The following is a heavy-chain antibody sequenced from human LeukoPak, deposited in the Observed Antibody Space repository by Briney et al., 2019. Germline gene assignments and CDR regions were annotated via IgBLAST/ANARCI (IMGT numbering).Heavy chain of an antibody. D-gene: IGHD5-24*01. V-gene: IGHV3-30*02. CDR2: IRYDGSNK. Sequence: GGSLRLSCAASGFTFSSYGMHWVRQAPGKGLEWVAFIRYDGSNKYYADSVKGRFTISRDNSKNTLYLQMNSQRAEDTAVYYCAKGSVEMATEFDYWGQGTLVTVSS. CDR3: AKGSVEMATEFDY. J-gene: IGHJ4*02. CDR1: GFTFSSYG.